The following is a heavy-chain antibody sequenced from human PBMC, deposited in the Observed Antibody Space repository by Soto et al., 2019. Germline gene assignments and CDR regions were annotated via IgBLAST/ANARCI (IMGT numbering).Heavy chain of an antibody. CDR3: ARDVAVAGTGKRWFDP. Sequence: LSLTCTVSGGSISSGGYYWSWIRQHPGKGLEWIGYIYYSGSTYYNPSLKSRVTISVDTSKNQFSLKLSSVTAADTAVYYCARDVAVAGTGKRWFDPWGQGTLVTVSS. D-gene: IGHD6-19*01. CDR2: IYYSGST. J-gene: IGHJ5*02. CDR1: GGSISSGGYY. V-gene: IGHV4-31*03.